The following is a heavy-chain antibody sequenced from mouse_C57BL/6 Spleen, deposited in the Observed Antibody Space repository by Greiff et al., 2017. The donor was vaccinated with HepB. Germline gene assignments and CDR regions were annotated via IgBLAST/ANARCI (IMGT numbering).Heavy chain of an antibody. J-gene: IGHJ3*01. Sequence: QVQLQQPGAELVRPGSSVKLSCKASGYTFTSYWMHWVKQRPIQGLEWIGNIDPSDSETHYNQKFKDKATLTVDKSSSTAYMQLSSLTSEDSAVYYCARYGYDYDWFAYWGQGTLVTVSA. V-gene: IGHV1-52*01. CDR2: IDPSDSET. CDR1: GYTFTSYW. D-gene: IGHD2-4*01. CDR3: ARYGYDYDWFAY.